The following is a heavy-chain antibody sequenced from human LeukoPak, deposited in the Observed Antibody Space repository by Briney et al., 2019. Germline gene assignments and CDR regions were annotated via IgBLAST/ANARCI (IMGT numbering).Heavy chain of an antibody. CDR2: ISGNAGST. D-gene: IGHD3-22*01. CDR3: AKGGYDTHPHAFDI. J-gene: IGHJ3*02. Sequence: GGSLRLSCTASGFTLSSYAMSWVRQAPGKGLEWVSLISGNAGSTYYADSVKGRFTISRDNSKNTLYLQMNSLRAEDTAVYYCAKGGYDTHPHAFDIWGQGTMVTVSS. V-gene: IGHV3-23*01. CDR1: GFTLSSYA.